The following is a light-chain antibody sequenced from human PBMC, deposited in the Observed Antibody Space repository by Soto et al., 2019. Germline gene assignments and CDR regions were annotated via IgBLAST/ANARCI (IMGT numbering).Light chain of an antibody. CDR2: WAS. V-gene: IGKV4-1*01. J-gene: IGKJ2*01. CDR1: QSVLYNSNNKNY. CDR3: QQYESTPPT. Sequence: DIVMTQSPDSLAVSLGERATINCKYSQSVLYNSNNKNYLAWYQQRPGQPPKLLIYWASTRESGVPDRFSGSGSGTDFTLTITSLQAEDVAVSYCQQYESTPPTFGQGTKLDIK.